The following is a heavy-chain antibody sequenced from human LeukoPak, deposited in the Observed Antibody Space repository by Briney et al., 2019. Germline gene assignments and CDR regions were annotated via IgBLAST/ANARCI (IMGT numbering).Heavy chain of an antibody. CDR2: IYYSGST. D-gene: IGHD2-15*01. Sequence: PSETLSLTCTVSGGSISSYYWSWIRQPPGKGLEWIGYIYYSGSTNYNPSLKSRVTISVDTSKNQFSLKLSSVTAGDTAVYYCARNRVANDWFDPWGQGTLVTVSS. CDR3: ARNRVANDWFDP. V-gene: IGHV4-59*01. J-gene: IGHJ5*02. CDR1: GGSISSYY.